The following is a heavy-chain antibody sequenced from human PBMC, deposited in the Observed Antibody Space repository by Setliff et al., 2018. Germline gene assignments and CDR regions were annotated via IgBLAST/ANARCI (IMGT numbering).Heavy chain of an antibody. V-gene: IGHV7-4-1*02. D-gene: IGHD2-15*01. Sequence: ASVKVSCKASGYTLTNYYMHWVRQAPGQGLEWMGWINTNTGNPSYAQGFTGRFVFSLDTSVSTAYLQISSVKAEDTAVYYCARGYCSGGSCADFDYWGQGTLVTVSS. J-gene: IGHJ4*02. CDR2: INTNTGNP. CDR3: ARGYCSGGSCADFDY. CDR1: GYTLTNYY.